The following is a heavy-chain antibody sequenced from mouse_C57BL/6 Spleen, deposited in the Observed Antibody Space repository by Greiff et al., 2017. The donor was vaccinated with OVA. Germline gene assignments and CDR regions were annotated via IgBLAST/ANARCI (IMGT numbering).Heavy chain of an antibody. CDR3: ARNYDYDKRFDC. CDR2: IDPSDSYT. V-gene: IGHV1-69*01. CDR1: GYTFTSYW. Sequence: QVQLQQPGAELVMPGASVKLSCKASGYTFTSYWMHWVKQRPGQGLEWIGEIDPSDSYTNYNQKFKGKSTLTVDKSSSTAYMQLSSLTSEDSAVYYCARNYDYDKRFDCWGQGTTLTVSS. J-gene: IGHJ2*01. D-gene: IGHD2-4*01.